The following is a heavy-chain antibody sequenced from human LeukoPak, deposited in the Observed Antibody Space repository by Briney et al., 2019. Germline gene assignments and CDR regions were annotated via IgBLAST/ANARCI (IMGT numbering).Heavy chain of an antibody. Sequence: SETLSLTCTVSGGSISSYYWSWIRQPAGKGLEWIGRIYTSGSTIYNPSLKSRVTMSVDTSENQFSLKLSSVTAADTAVYYCARGRYESTRLSAYYYYYMDVWGKGTTATVSS. CDR3: ARGRYESTRLSAYYYYYMDV. J-gene: IGHJ6*03. CDR1: GGSISSYY. D-gene: IGHD1-14*01. V-gene: IGHV4-4*07. CDR2: IYTSGST.